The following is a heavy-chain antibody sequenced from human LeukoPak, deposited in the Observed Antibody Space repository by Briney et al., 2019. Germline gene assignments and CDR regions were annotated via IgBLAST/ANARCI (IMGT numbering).Heavy chain of an antibody. Sequence: PGGSLRLSCVASGFTFSIYAMSWVRQAPGKGLEWVSTISDSGDSTYYADPVKGRFTISRDNSKNTLYLQMNSLRAEDTAVYYCAKDYCSSTSCYRGLSDAFDIWGQGTMVTVSS. CDR1: GFTFSIYA. D-gene: IGHD2-2*02. CDR2: ISDSGDST. J-gene: IGHJ3*02. V-gene: IGHV3-23*01. CDR3: AKDYCSSTSCYRGLSDAFDI.